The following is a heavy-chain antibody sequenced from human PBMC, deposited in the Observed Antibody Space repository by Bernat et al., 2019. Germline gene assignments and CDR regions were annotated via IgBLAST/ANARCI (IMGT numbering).Heavy chain of an antibody. CDR2: ISAYNDNT. CDR1: GYTFTSYG. CDR3: ARDYYGSSGYYSFAY. Sequence: QVQLVQSGAEVKKPGASVKVSCKASGYTFTSYGISWLRQAPGQGLEWMGWISAYNDNTNYSQKLQGRVTMTTDTSTSTAYMELRSLRSDDTAVYYCARDYYGSSGYYSFAYWGQGTLVTVSS. J-gene: IGHJ4*02. V-gene: IGHV1-18*01. D-gene: IGHD3-22*01.